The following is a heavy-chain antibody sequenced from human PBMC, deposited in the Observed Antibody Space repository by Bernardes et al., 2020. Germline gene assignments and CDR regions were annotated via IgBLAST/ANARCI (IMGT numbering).Heavy chain of an antibody. CDR1: GFTFGDYA. CDR2: IRSIPYGGTT. CDR3: TRANWNYSN. Sequence: GGSLRLSCRTSGFTFGDYAMSWVRQAPGKGLEWVGFIRSIPYGGTTEYAASVKGRFTISRDESKSIAYLQMNSLKTEDTAVYYCTRANWNYSNWGQGTLGTVSS. V-gene: IGHV3-49*04. J-gene: IGHJ4*02. D-gene: IGHD1-7*01.